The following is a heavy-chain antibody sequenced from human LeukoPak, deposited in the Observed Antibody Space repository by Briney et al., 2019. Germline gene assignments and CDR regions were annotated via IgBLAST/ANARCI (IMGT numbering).Heavy chain of an antibody. CDR3: ARDPTYYDFWSGYANYGMDV. V-gene: IGHV3-7*01. CDR1: GFTFSSYW. J-gene: IGHJ6*02. D-gene: IGHD3-3*01. Sequence: GSLRLSCAASGFTFSSYWMSRVRQAPGKGLEWVANIKQDGSEKYYVDSVKGRFTISRDNAKNSLYLQMNSLRAEDTAVYYCARDPTYYDFWSGYANYGMDVWGQGTTVTVSS. CDR2: IKQDGSEK.